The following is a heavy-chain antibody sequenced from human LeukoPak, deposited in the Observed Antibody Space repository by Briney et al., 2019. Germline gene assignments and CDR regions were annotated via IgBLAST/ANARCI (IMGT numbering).Heavy chain of an antibody. CDR1: GGSISSRSHF. D-gene: IGHD3-3*01. CDR2: IHTSGSN. V-gene: IGHV4-61*05. J-gene: IGHJ3*01. Sequence: SEILSLTCTVSGGSISSRSHFWGWIRQPPGKGLEWIGYIHTSGSNNQYPSLKSRVTISVDKSKNHFSLRLTSVTAADTAVYYCARLSAAVHLGAFDLWGQGTMVTVSS. CDR3: ARLSAAVHLGAFDL.